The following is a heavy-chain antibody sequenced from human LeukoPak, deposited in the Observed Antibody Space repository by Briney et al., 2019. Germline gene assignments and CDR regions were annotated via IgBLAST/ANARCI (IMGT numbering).Heavy chain of an antibody. V-gene: IGHV4-4*07. CDR2: IYTSGST. CDR3: ARGLPPHYFDY. CDR1: GGSISSYY. D-gene: IGHD3-16*01. J-gene: IGHJ4*02. Sequence: PSETLSLTCTVSGGSISSYYWSWIRQPAGKGLEWIGRIYTSGSTNYNPSLKSRVTISVGKSKNQFSLKLSSVTAADTAVYYCARGLPPHYFDYWGQGTLVTVSS.